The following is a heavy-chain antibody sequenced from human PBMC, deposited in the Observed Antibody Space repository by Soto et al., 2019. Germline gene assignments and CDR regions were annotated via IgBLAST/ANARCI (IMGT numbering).Heavy chain of an antibody. D-gene: IGHD3-3*01. CDR3: ARGPLTPAVRFLEWSPVFGFDP. V-gene: IGHV1-8*01. J-gene: IGHJ5*02. Sequence: QVQLVQSGAEVKKPGASVKVSCKASGYTFTSYDINWVRQATGQGLEWMGWMNPNSGNTGYAQKFQGRVTMTRNTSISTAYMELSSLRSEDTAVYYCARGPLTPAVRFLEWSPVFGFDPWGQGTLVTVSS. CDR2: MNPNSGNT. CDR1: GYTFTSYD.